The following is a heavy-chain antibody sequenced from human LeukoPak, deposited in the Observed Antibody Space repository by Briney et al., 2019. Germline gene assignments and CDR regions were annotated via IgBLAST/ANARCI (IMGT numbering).Heavy chain of an antibody. CDR3: ARHPLVLRLGELSFGGYGAFDI. CDR2: INHSGST. CDR1: GGSFGGYY. J-gene: IGHJ3*02. D-gene: IGHD3-16*02. Sequence: PSETLFLTCAVYGGSFGGYYWSWIRQPPGKGLEWIGEINHSGSTNYNPSLKSRVTISVDTSKNQFSLKLSSVTAADTAVYYCARHPLVLRLGELSFGGYGAFDIWGQGTMVTVSS. V-gene: IGHV4-34*01.